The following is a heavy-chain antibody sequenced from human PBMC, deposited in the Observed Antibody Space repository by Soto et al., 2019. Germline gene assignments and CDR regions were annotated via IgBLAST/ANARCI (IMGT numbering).Heavy chain of an antibody. J-gene: IGHJ4*02. CDR3: ARERGSAGVFDY. CDR1: GASFRSYY. D-gene: IGHD5-12*01. CDR2: IYYSGST. V-gene: IGHV4-59*01. Sequence: SETLPLTFVVSGASFRSYYWSWIRQSPEKGLEWIGYIYYSGSTNYNPSLKSRVTISIDTSKKQFSLKVNSVTAADTAVYYCARERGSAGVFDYWGQGTQVTVS.